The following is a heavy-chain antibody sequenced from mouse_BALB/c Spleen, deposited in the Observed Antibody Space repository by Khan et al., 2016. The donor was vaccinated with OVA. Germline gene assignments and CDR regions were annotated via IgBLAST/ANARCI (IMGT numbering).Heavy chain of an antibody. D-gene: IGHD2-1*01. CDR3: ARRGVNGIFVY. CDR2: IDPSTGYA. J-gene: IGHJ3*01. Sequence: QVQLQQPGAELAKPGASLKMSCTASGYSFITYWIHWVKQRPGQGLEWIGYIDPSTGYAEYNQKFTDKATLTADKSSSTAYMQLTSLTSEDSAVYYCARRGVNGIFVYWGQGTLVTVSA. V-gene: IGHV1-7*01. CDR1: GYSFITYW.